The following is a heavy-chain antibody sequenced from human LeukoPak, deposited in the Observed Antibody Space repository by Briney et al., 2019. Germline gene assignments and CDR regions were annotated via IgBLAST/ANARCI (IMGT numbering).Heavy chain of an antibody. D-gene: IGHD3-10*01. CDR3: ARDVSIRDYYGMDV. CDR2: IYYSGST. V-gene: IGHV4-59*01. CDR1: GGSFSSDY. Sequence: SETLSLTCAVSGGSFSSDYWSWIRQPPGKGLEWIGYIYYSGSTSYNPSLKSRVTISVDTSKNQFSLRLSSVTAADTAMYYCARDVSIRDYYGMDVWGQGTTVTVSS. J-gene: IGHJ6*02.